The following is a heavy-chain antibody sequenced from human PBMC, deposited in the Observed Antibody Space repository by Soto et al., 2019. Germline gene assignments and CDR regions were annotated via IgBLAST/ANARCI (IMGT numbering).Heavy chain of an antibody. V-gene: IGHV5-10-1*01. CDR2: MDPSDSSA. J-gene: IGHJ6*02. CDR3: ARHRSSSNEVTYYYGMDV. CDR1: GYSFTSYW. Sequence: PGESLKTSCKGSGYSFTSYWISWVRQVPGKGLEWMGRMDPSDSSANYSPSFQGHVTISADKSITTAYLQWSSLRASDTAMYYCARHRSSSNEVTYYYGMDVWAQGTTVTVSS. D-gene: IGHD6-13*01.